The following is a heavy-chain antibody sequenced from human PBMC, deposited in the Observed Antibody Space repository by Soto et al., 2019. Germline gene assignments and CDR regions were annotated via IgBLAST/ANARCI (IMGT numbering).Heavy chain of an antibody. CDR1: GYSFTDYH. CDR3: ARDITRYFDWLSDAFDI. D-gene: IGHD3-9*01. J-gene: IGHJ3*02. Sequence: ASVKVSCKASGYSFTDYHIHWVRQAPGQGLEWLGRINPKSGGTSTAQKFQGWVTMTRDRSISTVYMELTRLRSDDTAVYYCARDITRYFDWLSDAFDIWGQGTMVTVSS. V-gene: IGHV1-2*04. CDR2: INPKSGGT.